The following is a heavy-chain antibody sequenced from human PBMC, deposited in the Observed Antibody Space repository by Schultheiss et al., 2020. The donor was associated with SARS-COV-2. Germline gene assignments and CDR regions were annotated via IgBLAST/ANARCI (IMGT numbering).Heavy chain of an antibody. V-gene: IGHV3-15*01. J-gene: IGHJ4*02. CDR2: IKSKTDGGTT. D-gene: IGHD3-22*01. CDR1: GFTVSSNY. CDR3: TYYYDSSGYYSDY. Sequence: GGSLRLSCAASGFTVSSNYMSWVRQAPGKGLEWVGRIKSKTDGGTTDYAAPVKGRFTISRDDSKNTLYLQMNSLKTEDTAVYYCTYYYDSSGYYSDYWGQGTLVTVSS.